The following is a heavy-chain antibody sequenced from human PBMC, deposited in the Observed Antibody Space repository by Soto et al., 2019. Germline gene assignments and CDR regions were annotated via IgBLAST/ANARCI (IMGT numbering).Heavy chain of an antibody. CDR3: ASQGQWLLHWFDP. J-gene: IGHJ5*02. Sequence: EVQLVESGGGLVQPGGSLRLSCAASGFTVSSNYMSWVRQAPGKGLEWVSVIYSGGSTYYADSVKGRFTISRDNSKNTPFFQRNSLRAEDTAVDYFASQGQWLLHWFDPWGQGTLVTVSS. CDR2: IYSGGST. D-gene: IGHD6-19*01. CDR1: GFTVSSNY. V-gene: IGHV3-66*04.